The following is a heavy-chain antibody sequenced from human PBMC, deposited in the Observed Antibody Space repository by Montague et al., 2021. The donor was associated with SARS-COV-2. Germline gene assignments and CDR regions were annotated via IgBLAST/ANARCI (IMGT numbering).Heavy chain of an antibody. D-gene: IGHD3-16*01. V-gene: IGHV4-59*01. Sequence: SETLSLTCTVSGDSISNYYWSWIRQPPGRGLEWIGYIYYSGSTDYSPSLKSRVTISLDTSKNQFSLKVTSVTAADTAVYYCARGGGYYNYGLDVWGPETTVTVSS. CDR2: IYYSGST. J-gene: IGHJ6*02. CDR1: GDSISNYY. CDR3: ARGGGYYNYGLDV.